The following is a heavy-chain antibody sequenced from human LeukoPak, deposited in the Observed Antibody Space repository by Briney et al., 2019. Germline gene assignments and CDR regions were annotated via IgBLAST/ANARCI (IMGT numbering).Heavy chain of an antibody. J-gene: IGHJ5*02. Sequence: SETLSLTCTVSGGSIGSGGYYWSWIRQHPGKGLEWIGYIYYSGSTYYNPSLKSRVTISVDTSKNQFSLKLSSVTAADTAVYYCAETLNYDILTGVLPWGQGTLVTVSS. D-gene: IGHD3-9*01. CDR3: AETLNYDILTGVLP. CDR1: GGSIGSGGYY. V-gene: IGHV4-31*03. CDR2: IYYSGST.